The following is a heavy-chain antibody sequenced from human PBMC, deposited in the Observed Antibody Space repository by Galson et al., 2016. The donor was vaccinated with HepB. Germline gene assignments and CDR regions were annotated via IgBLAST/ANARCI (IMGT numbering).Heavy chain of an antibody. CDR1: GFTFSSYS. CDR2: ITTSSSTT. CDR3: ARDVGWAFDY. V-gene: IGHV3-48*02. Sequence: SLRLSCAASGFTFSSYSMNWVRQAPGKGLEWVSYITTSSSTTSYADSVKGRFTISRDNAKNSLYLQMNSLRDEDTAVYNCARDVGWAFDYWGQGTLVTVSS. D-gene: IGHD6-19*01. J-gene: IGHJ4*02.